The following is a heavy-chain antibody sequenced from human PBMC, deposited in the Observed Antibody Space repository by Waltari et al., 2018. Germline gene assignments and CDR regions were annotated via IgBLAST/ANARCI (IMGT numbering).Heavy chain of an antibody. V-gene: IGHV4-39*07. Sequence: QLQLQESGPALVRPSETLSLSCTVSGGSVSSPAYYWSWVRQSPGKGLGWIETIYYSGSTSYNPSLKSRVTISIDTSNNQLSLELTSVTAADTAIYYCASHLWYRDLSRVAFDFWGQGTLVAVSS. J-gene: IGHJ4*02. CDR1: GGSVSSPAYY. CDR3: ASHLWYRDLSRVAFDF. CDR2: IYYSGST. D-gene: IGHD3-10*01.